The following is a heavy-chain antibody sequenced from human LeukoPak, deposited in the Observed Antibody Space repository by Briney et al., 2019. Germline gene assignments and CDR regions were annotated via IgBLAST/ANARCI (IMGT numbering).Heavy chain of an antibody. V-gene: IGHV3-66*01. J-gene: IGHJ6*02. CDR3: ARVGIAAAIWDYYGMDV. CDR2: IYSGGST. CDR1: GFTVSSNY. D-gene: IGHD6-13*01. Sequence: PGGSLRPSCAASGFTVSSNYMSWVRQAPGKGLEWVSVIYSGGSTYYADSVKGRFTISRDNSKNTLYLQMNSLRAEDTAVYYCARVGIAAAIWDYYGMDVWGQGTTVTVSS.